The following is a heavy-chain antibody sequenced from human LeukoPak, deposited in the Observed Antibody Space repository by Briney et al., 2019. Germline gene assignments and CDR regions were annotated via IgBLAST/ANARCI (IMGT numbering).Heavy chain of an antibody. CDR2: INHSGST. CDR1: GGSFSGYY. Sequence: SETLSLTCAVYGGSFSGYYWSWIRQPPGKGLEWIGEINHSGSTNYNPSLKSRVTISVDTSKNQFSLKLSSVTAADTAVYYCTRDVSCSGGSCYFPFPYNWFDPWGQGTLVTVSS. J-gene: IGHJ5*02. V-gene: IGHV4-34*01. CDR3: TRDVSCSGGSCYFPFPYNWFDP. D-gene: IGHD2-15*01.